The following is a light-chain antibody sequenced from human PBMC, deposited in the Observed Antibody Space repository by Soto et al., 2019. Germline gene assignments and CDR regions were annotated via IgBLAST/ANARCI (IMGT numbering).Light chain of an antibody. Sequence: EKVMTQSPATLSVSPGERATLSCRASQNVNSNLAWYQQKPGQAPRLLIYGASSRATGIPARFTGSGSGTELTLTISGLQSEDFAVYYCQPYNNWPRTFGQGTKVEVK. CDR2: GAS. J-gene: IGKJ1*01. CDR3: QPYNNWPRT. CDR1: QNVNSN. V-gene: IGKV3-15*01.